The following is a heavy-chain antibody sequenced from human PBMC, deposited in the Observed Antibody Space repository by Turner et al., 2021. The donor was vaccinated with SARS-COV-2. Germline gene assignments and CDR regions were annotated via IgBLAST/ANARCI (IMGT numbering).Heavy chain of an antibody. V-gene: IGHV3-30*18. CDR1: GFTFSSYG. D-gene: IGHD1-7*01. J-gene: IGHJ4*02. Sequence: QVQLVESGGGVVQPGRSLRPSCAASGFTFSSYGMHWVRQAPGKGLEWVAVISYDGSNKFYADTVKGRFTISRDNSKNTLYLQMNSLRAEDTAVYYCAKITGTTTGDYWGQGTLVTVSS. CDR3: AKITGTTTGDY. CDR2: ISYDGSNK.